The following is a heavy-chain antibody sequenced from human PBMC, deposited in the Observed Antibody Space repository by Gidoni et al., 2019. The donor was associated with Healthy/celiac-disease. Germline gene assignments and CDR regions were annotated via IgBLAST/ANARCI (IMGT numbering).Heavy chain of an antibody. CDR1: GYTFTGYY. D-gene: IGHD2-2*01. Sequence: QVQLVQSGAEVKKPGASVKVSCKASGYTFTGYYMHWVRQAPGQGLEWMGWINPNSGGTNYAQKFQGRVTMTRDTSISTAYMELSRLRSDDTAVYYCARTPPSSSTNYGMDVWGQGTTVTVSS. J-gene: IGHJ6*02. CDR2: INPNSGGT. V-gene: IGHV1-2*02. CDR3: ARTPPSSSTNYGMDV.